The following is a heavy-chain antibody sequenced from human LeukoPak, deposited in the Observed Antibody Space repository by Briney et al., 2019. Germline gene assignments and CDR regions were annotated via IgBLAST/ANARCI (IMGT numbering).Heavy chain of an antibody. CDR3: ARGLADCSGGSCIGSGYYYYYYMDV. V-gene: IGHV4-4*07. CDR2: IYTSGST. D-gene: IGHD2-15*01. Sequence: SETLSLTCTVSGGSISGHYWSWIRQPAGKGLKWIGRIYTSGSTNYNPSLKSRVTMSVDTSKNQFSLKLSSVTAADTAVYYCARGLADCSGGSCIGSGYYYYYYMDVWGKGTTVTVSS. J-gene: IGHJ6*03. CDR1: GGSISGHY.